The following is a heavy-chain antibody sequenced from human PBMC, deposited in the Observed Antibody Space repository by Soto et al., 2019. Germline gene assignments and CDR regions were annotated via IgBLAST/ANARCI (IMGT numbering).Heavy chain of an antibody. D-gene: IGHD3-10*01. V-gene: IGHV3-7*03. Sequence: PGGSLRLSCVASGFTYNKYWMSWVRQAPGKGLEWVANINQDGSAKYYVDSVKGRFTISRDNSKNTLYLQMNSLRAEDTAVYYCARDRTMVRGVIPYYYGMDVWGQGTTVTVSS. CDR3: ARDRTMVRGVIPYYYGMDV. CDR2: INQDGSAK. CDR1: GFTYNKYW. J-gene: IGHJ6*02.